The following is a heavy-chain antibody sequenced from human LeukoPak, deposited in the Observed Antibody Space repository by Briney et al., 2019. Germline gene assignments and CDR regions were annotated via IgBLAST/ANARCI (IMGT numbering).Heavy chain of an antibody. CDR1: GGTFSSYA. D-gene: IGHD3-10*01. CDR3: ARESLERFGELLPTSSSD. Sequence: SVKVSCKASGGTFSSYAISWVRQAPGQGLEWMGGIIPIFGTANYAQKFQGRVTITADESTSTAYMELSSLRSEDTAVYYCARESLERFGELLPTSSSDWGQGTLVTVSS. V-gene: IGHV1-69*13. J-gene: IGHJ4*02. CDR2: IIPIFGTA.